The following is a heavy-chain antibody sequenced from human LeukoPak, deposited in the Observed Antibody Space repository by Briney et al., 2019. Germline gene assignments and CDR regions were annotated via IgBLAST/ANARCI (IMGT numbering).Heavy chain of an antibody. V-gene: IGHV4-31*03. Sequence: PSQTLSLTCTVSGGSISSDGYYWSWIRQHPGKGLEWIVYIYYSGSTYYNPSLKSRLTISVDTSKNQFSLKLSSVTAADTAVYYCARVGTMVRGVRIDYWGQGTLVTVSS. CDR1: GGSISSDGYY. CDR2: IYYSGST. CDR3: ARVGTMVRGVRIDY. D-gene: IGHD3-10*01. J-gene: IGHJ4*02.